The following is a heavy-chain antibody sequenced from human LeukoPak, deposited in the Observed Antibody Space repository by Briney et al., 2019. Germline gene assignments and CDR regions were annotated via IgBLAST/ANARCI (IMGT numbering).Heavy chain of an antibody. V-gene: IGHV1-58*01. J-gene: IGHJ4*02. CDR3: VADCYGDCID. D-gene: IGHD4-17*01. CDR1: GFIFSSSA. CDR2: IVVGSGNT. Sequence: SVKVSCKASGFIFSSSAVQWVRQARGQRLEWIGWIVVGSGNTNYAQNFQERVTITRDMSTSTAYMELSSLRSEDTAVYYCVADCYGDCIDWGQGTLVTVSS.